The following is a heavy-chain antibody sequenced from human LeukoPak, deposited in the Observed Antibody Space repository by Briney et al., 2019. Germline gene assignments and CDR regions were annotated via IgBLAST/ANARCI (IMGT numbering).Heavy chain of an antibody. Sequence: SETLSLTCTVSGVSISSHYWSWIRQPPGKGLEWLGYIYYSGSTNYNPSLKSRVTISVDTSKNQFSLKLSSVTAADTAVYYCARDRGEYYDSSGYYFGSAFDIWGQGTMVTVSS. CDR1: GVSISSHY. V-gene: IGHV4-59*11. CDR2: IYYSGST. J-gene: IGHJ3*02. D-gene: IGHD3-22*01. CDR3: ARDRGEYYDSSGYYFGSAFDI.